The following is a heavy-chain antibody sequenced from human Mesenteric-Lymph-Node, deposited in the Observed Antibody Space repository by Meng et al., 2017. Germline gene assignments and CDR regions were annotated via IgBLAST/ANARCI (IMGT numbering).Heavy chain of an antibody. D-gene: IGHD2-15*01. CDR3: ARVNGYCNGGRCVSDY. J-gene: IGHJ4*02. Sequence: QVQVVQLGSRLKKPGAPVKVSCKASGYTFTSYGISWVRQAPGQGLEWMGWISAYNGNTNYAQKLQGRVTMTTDTSTSTAYMELRSLRSDDTAVYYCARVNGYCNGGRCVSDYWGQGTLVTVSS. CDR2: ISAYNGNT. CDR1: GYTFTSYG. V-gene: IGHV1-18*01.